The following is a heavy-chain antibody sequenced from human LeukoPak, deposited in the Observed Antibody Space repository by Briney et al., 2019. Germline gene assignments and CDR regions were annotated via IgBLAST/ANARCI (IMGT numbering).Heavy chain of an antibody. CDR3: ARDGRLGELSWGVFDY. J-gene: IGHJ4*01. D-gene: IGHD3-16*02. V-gene: IGHV4-59*01. CDR2: IYYSGST. Sequence: SETLSLTCTVSGGSISSYYWSWIRQPPGKGLEWIGYIYYSGSTNYNPSLKSRVTISVDTSKNQFSLKLSSVTAADTAVYYCARDGRLGELSWGVFDYWGHGTLVTVSS. CDR1: GGSISSYY.